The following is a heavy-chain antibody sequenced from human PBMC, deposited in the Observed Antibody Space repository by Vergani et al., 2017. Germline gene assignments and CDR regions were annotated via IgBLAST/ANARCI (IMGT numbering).Heavy chain of an antibody. Sequence: QVQLVESGGGVVQPGRSLRLSCAASGFTFSSYGMHWVRQAPGKGLEWVAVISYDGSNKYYADSVKGRFTISRDNSKNTLYLQMNSLRGEDTAVYYCAKDPGRTGDYDYWGQGTLVTVSS. CDR2: ISYDGSNK. V-gene: IGHV3-30*18. J-gene: IGHJ4*02. CDR3: AKDPGRTGDYDY. CDR1: GFTFSSYG. D-gene: IGHD7-27*01.